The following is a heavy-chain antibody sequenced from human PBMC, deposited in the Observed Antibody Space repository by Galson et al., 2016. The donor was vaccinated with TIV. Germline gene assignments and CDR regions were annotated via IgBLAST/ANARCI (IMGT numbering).Heavy chain of an antibody. Sequence: LSLTCSVSDGSITSYYWTWIRQPPGKGLEWIGNVYYSGRTDYNTSPKSRFTVAVDISKNQFALKLSSVTAADTAVYYCARVYPCFWGCAQYYYHGVDIWGQGTTVTVSS. J-gene: IGHJ6*02. D-gene: IGHD7-27*01. V-gene: IGHV4-59*01. CDR1: DGSITSYY. CDR2: VYYSGRT. CDR3: ARVYPCFWGCAQYYYHGVDI.